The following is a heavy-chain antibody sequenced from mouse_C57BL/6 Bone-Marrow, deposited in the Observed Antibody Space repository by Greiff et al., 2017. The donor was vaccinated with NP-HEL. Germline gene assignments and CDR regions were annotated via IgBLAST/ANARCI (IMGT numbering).Heavy chain of an antibody. V-gene: IGHV1-72*01. CDR3: ARYYYGSRGGYFDV. CDR2: IDPNSGGT. Sequence: VKLQQPGADLVKPGASVKLSCKASGYTFTSYWMHWVKQRPGRGLEWIGRIDPNSGGTKFNEKFKTKATLTVDKPSSTAYMQLSSLTSEDSAVYYCARYYYGSRGGYFDVWGTGTTVTVTS. J-gene: IGHJ1*03. CDR1: GYTFTSYW. D-gene: IGHD1-1*01.